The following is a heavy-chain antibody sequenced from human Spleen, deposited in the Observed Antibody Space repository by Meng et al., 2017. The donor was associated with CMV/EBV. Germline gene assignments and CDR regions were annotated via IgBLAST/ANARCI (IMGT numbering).Heavy chain of an antibody. D-gene: IGHD2-2*01. J-gene: IGHJ5*02. CDR1: SYY. Sequence: SYYLSWIRKPPGRGLEWIGYIYYRGSTNYNPSLKSRVTISVDTSKNQFSLKLSSVTAADTAVYYCARGGGGYCSSTSCHPTNWFDPWGQGTLVTVSS. V-gene: IGHV4-59*01. CDR3: ARGGGGYCSSTSCHPTNWFDP. CDR2: IYYRGST.